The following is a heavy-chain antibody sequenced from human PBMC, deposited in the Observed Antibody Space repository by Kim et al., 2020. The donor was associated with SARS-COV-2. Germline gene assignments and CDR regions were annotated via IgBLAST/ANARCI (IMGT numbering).Heavy chain of an antibody. J-gene: IGHJ3*02. V-gene: IGHV4-34*01. CDR2: INHSGST. CDR1: GGSFSGYY. D-gene: IGHD2-2*03. CDR3: ARGRPVDIVVVPASKGVAFDI. Sequence: SETLSLTCAVYGGSFSGYYWSWIRQPPGKGREWIGEINHSGSTNYNPSLKSRVTISVDTSKNQFSLKLSSVTAADTAVYYCARGRPVDIVVVPASKGVAFDIWGQGTMVTVSS.